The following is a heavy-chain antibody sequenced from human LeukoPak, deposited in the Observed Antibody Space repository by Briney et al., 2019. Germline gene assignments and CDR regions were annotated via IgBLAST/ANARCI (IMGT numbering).Heavy chain of an antibody. D-gene: IGHD4-17*01. CDR3: ATATDYGDYAGAFDI. CDR1: GYTLTELS. V-gene: IGHV1-24*01. CDR2: FDPEDGET. Sequence: ASVKVSCKVSGYTLTELSMHGVRQPPGKGLEGMGGFDPEDGETIYAQKFQGRVTMTEDTSTDTAYMELSSLRSEDTAVYYCATATDYGDYAGAFDIWGQGTMVTVSS. J-gene: IGHJ3*02.